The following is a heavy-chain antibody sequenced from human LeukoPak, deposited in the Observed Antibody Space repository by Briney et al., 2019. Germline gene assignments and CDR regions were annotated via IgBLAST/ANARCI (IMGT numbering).Heavy chain of an antibody. D-gene: IGHD2-15*01. V-gene: IGHV1-18*01. CDR1: GYTFTSYG. CDR2: ISAYNGNT. J-gene: IGHJ4*02. CDR3: ARDLVVVAATPTSFDY. Sequence: ASVKASCKASGYTFTSYGISWVRQAPGQGLEWMGWISAYNGNTNYAQKLQGRVTMTTDTSTSTAYMELRSLRSDDTAVYYCARDLVVVAATPTSFDYWGQGTLVTVSS.